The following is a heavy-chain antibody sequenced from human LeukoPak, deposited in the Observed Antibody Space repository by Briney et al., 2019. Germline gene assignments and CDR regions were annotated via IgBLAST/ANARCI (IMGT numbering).Heavy chain of an antibody. V-gene: IGHV3-30*18. CDR3: AKDMGIFNYDSSGYYVDYYYYGMDV. CDR1: GFTFSSYG. D-gene: IGHD3-22*01. Sequence: GGSLRLSCAASGFTFSSYGMHWVRQAPGKGLEWVAVISYDGSNKYYADSVKGRFTISRDNSKNTLYLQMNSLRAEDTAVYYCAKDMGIFNYDSSGYYVDYYYYGMDVWGQGTTVTVSS. CDR2: ISYDGSNK. J-gene: IGHJ6*02.